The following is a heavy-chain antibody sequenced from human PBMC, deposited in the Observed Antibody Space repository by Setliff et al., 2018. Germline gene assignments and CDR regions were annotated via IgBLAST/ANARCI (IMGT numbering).Heavy chain of an antibody. V-gene: IGHV4-4*07. Sequence: SETLSLTCTVSGGSISNYYWSWSRQPAGKGMEWIGRIYTSGSTNYNPSLKSRVTMSVDTSKNQFSLKLSSVTAADTAVYYCARKWISALSGAFDMWGQGTMVTVSS. J-gene: IGHJ3*02. D-gene: IGHD2-2*03. CDR2: IYTSGST. CDR1: GGSISNYY. CDR3: ARKWISALSGAFDM.